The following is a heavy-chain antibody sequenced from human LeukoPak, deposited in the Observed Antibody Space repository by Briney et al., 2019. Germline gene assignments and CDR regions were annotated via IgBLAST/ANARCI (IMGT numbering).Heavy chain of an antibody. D-gene: IGHD3-22*01. Sequence: PSETLSLTCTVSAGSVSSSSYSWGWIRQPPGKGLEWIGSIYYSGSTYYNPSLKSRVTISVDTSKNQFSLKLSSVTAADTAVYYCASHYSSGYYGINYYFDYWGQGTLVTVSS. CDR2: IYYSGST. J-gene: IGHJ4*02. CDR1: AGSVSSSSYS. CDR3: ASHYSSGYYGINYYFDY. V-gene: IGHV4-39*07.